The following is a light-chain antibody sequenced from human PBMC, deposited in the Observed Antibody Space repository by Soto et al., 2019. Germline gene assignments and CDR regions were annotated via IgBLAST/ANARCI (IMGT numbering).Light chain of an antibody. Sequence: EIVLTQSPATLSLSPGERATLSCRAGQSVGTYLAWYQQKPGQAPRLLIYDASNRATGIPTRFSGSGSGTDFTLTISSLEPEDFAVYYCQQRSNWPPITFGQGTRLEI. CDR2: DAS. CDR3: QQRSNWPPIT. CDR1: QSVGTY. J-gene: IGKJ5*01. V-gene: IGKV3-11*01.